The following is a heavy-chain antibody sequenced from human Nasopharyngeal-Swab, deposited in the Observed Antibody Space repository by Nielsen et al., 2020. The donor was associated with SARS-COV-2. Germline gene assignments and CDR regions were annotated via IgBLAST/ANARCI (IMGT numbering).Heavy chain of an antibody. V-gene: IGHV3-21*01. CDR3: ARDVGGRDNY. D-gene: IGHD2-15*01. Sequence: GESLKISCAASGFTLSSNSINWVRQAPGKGLEWVPSISTSSSYLYYADSVKGRFTISRDNPKNSLYLQMNSLRADDTAVYYCARDVGGRDNYWGQGALVTVSS. CDR2: ISTSSSYL. J-gene: IGHJ4*02. CDR1: GFTLSSNS.